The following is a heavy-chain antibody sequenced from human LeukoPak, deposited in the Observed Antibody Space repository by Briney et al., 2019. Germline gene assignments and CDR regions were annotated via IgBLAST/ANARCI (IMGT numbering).Heavy chain of an antibody. V-gene: IGHV3-9*01. CDR3: ARVRLLEWSDY. CDR2: ISWDSNSI. CDR1: GFTFDENA. J-gene: IGHJ4*02. Sequence: GRSLRLSCAASGFTFDENAMHWVRQAPGKGLEWVSGISWDSNSIIYADSVKGRFTISRDNAKNTLYLEMNRLRAEDTAVYYCARVRLLEWSDYWGQGTLVTVSS. D-gene: IGHD3-3*01.